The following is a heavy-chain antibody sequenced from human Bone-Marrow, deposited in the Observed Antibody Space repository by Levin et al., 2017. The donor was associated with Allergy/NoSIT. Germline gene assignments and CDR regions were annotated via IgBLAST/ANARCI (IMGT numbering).Heavy chain of an antibody. CDR3: AKGGEGPLLSENYHYGMDV. CDR1: GFTFSSYA. CDR2: ISGRGGNT. Sequence: GESLKISCVASGFTFSSYAMTWVRQAPGKGLEWVSTISGRGGNTYYADSVKGRFTISRDNSRNTLYLQMNSLRAEDTAVYSCAKGGEGPLLSENYHYGMDVWGQGTTVTVSS. V-gene: IGHV3-23*01. J-gene: IGHJ6*02. D-gene: IGHD3-16*01.